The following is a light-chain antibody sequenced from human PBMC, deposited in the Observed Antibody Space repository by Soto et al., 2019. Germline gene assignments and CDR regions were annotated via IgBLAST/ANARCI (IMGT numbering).Light chain of an antibody. Sequence: EIVLTQSPAILSVSPGARAPLSCRARQSVSSNLAWYQQKPGQAPRLLIYGASTRATGIPARFSGSGSGTEFTLTISSLQSEDFAVYYCQQYNNWPRTFGQGTKVDIK. CDR2: GAS. V-gene: IGKV3-15*01. CDR1: QSVSSN. J-gene: IGKJ1*01. CDR3: QQYNNWPRT.